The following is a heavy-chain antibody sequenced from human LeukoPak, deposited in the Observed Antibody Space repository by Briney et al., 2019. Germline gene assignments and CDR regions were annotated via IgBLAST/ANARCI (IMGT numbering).Heavy chain of an antibody. CDR3: ARETPRRGETRDGYR. CDR1: GFTFKKYW. D-gene: IGHD5-24*01. CDR2: IKEDGSET. J-gene: IGHJ4*02. Sequence: GESLRLSCAAPGFTFKKYWMNWVRQVPGKGLECLANIKEDGSETYYADSVKGRFTISRDNPKNLLFLQINSLRVEDTAVYYCARETPRRGETRDGYRWGQGTLVTVSS. V-gene: IGHV3-7*01.